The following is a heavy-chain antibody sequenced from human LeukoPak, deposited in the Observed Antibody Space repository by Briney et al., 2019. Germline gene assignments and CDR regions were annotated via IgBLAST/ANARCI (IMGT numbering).Heavy chain of an antibody. J-gene: IGHJ4*02. CDR2: ISSDGTNK. V-gene: IGHV3-30*18. D-gene: IGHD3-10*01. CDR1: GFTFSSYG. CDR3: AKDLGTYGSGRPGY. Sequence: GGSLRLSCAASGFTFSSYGMYWVRQAPGKGLEWVAIISSDGTNKYYADSVKGRFTISRDNSKTTLFLQMNSLRAEDTALYYCAKDLGTYGSGRPGYWGQGSLVTVSS.